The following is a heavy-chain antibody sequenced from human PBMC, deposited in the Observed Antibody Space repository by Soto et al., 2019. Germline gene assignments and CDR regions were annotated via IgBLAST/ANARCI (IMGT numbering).Heavy chain of an antibody. J-gene: IGHJ6*02. Sequence: QPGGSLRLSCAVSGFTFSNYWMTWVRQAPGKGLEWVANIRQDGSENAYVGSVKGRFTISRDNAKNSLYLQMNSLRVEDTAVYYCARERGSKSLDVWGQGTTVTVSS. CDR1: GFTFSNYW. CDR3: ARERGSKSLDV. CDR2: IRQDGSEN. D-gene: IGHD2-15*01. V-gene: IGHV3-7*03.